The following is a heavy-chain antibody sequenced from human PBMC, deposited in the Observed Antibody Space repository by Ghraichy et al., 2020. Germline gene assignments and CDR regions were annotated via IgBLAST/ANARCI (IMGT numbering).Heavy chain of an antibody. CDR3: AKDVGVLRFLEWLSPPGWFDP. J-gene: IGHJ5*02. D-gene: IGHD3-3*01. Sequence: GSLRLSCAASGFTFSSYAMSWVRQAPGKGLEWVSAISGSGGSTYYADSVKGRFTISRDNSKNTLYLQMNSLRAEDTAVYYCAKDVGVLRFLEWLSPPGWFDPWGQGTLVTVSS. V-gene: IGHV3-23*01. CDR1: GFTFSSYA. CDR2: ISGSGGST.